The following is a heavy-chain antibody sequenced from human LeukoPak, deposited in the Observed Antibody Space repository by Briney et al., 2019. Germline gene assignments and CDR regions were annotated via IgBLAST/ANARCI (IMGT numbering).Heavy chain of an antibody. CDR1: GGSFSGYY. D-gene: IGHD6-19*01. Sequence: SETLSLTCAVYGGSFSGYYWSWIRQPPGKGLEWIGEINHSGSTYYNPSLKSRVTISVDTSKNQFSLKLSSVTAADTAVYYCARHVNEDSWSSGWYKYYYYYGMDVWGQGTTVTVSS. V-gene: IGHV4-34*01. CDR3: ARHVNEDSWSSGWYKYYYYYGMDV. J-gene: IGHJ6*02. CDR2: INHSGST.